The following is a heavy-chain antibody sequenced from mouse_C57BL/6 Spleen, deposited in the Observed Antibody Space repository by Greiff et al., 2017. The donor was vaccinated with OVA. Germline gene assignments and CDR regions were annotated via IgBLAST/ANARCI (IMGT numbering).Heavy chain of an antibody. D-gene: IGHD2-4*01. CDR3: ARETMITTLFGYFGC. J-gene: IGHJ2*01. CDR1: GFNIKDYY. CDR2: IDPEDGET. V-gene: IGHV14-2*01. Sequence: VQLQQSGAELVKPGASVKLSCTASGFNIKDYYMHWVKPRTEQGLEGIGRIDPEDGETKYAPKFQGKATITADTSSNTAYLQLSSLTSEDTAVYYCARETMITTLFGYFGCWGQGTTLTISS.